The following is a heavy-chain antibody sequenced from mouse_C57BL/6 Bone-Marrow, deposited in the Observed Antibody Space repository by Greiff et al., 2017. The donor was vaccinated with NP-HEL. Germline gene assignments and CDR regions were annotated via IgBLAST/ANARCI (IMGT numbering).Heavy chain of an antibody. V-gene: IGHV5-6*01. J-gene: IGHJ2*01. D-gene: IGHD2-5*01. Sequence: EVKLVESGGDLVKPGGSLKLSCAASGFTFSSYGMSWVRQTPDKRLEWVATISSGGSYNYYPDSVKGRFTISRDNAKNTLYLHMSSLKSEDTAMYYCARHYYSNYFDYWGQGTTLTVSS. CDR1: GFTFSSYG. CDR2: ISSGGSYN. CDR3: ARHYYSNYFDY.